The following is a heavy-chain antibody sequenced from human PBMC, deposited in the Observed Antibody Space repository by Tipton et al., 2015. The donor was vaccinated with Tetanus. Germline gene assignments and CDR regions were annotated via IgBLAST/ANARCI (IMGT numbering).Heavy chain of an antibody. V-gene: IGHV3-7*01. CDR3: ARANNEFPKKGPFDS. CDR2: IKHDGSEK. Sequence: SLRLSCAASGFTFSDFWMTWVRQAPGKGLEWVANIKHDGSEKSYVDSVKGRFSVSRDNAKNSLFLQMNSLRVEDTAVYYCARANNEFPKKGPFDSWGQGRLVIVST. J-gene: IGHJ4*02. CDR1: GFTFSDFW. D-gene: IGHD1-1*01.